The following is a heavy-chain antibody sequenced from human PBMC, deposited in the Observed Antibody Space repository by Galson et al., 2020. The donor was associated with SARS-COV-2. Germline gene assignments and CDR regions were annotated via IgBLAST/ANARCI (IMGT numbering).Heavy chain of an antibody. V-gene: IGHV4-34*01. J-gene: IGHJ4*02. CDR3: ARGIKYGY. CDR1: GGSFSGYY. D-gene: IGHD3-10*01. CDR2: INHSGTT. Sequence: SETLSLTCAVYGGSFSGYYWSWIRQPPGKGLEWIAEINHSGTTNYNPSLKSRVTISVDTSKNQFSLKLTSVTAADTAMYYCARGIKYGYWGQESLVTVSS.